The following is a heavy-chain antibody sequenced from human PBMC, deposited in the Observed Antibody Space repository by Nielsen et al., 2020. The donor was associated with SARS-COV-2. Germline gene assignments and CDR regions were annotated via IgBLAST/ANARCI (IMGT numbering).Heavy chain of an antibody. Sequence: GESLKISCAASGFTFSSYWMSWVRQAPGKGLEWVSSISSSSSYIYYADSVKGRFTISRDNAKNSLYLQMNSLRAEDTAVYYCARGNGDYVSPDYWGQGTLVTVSS. J-gene: IGHJ4*02. CDR1: GFTFSSYW. CDR3: ARGNGDYVSPDY. CDR2: ISSSSSYI. V-gene: IGHV3-21*01. D-gene: IGHD4-17*01.